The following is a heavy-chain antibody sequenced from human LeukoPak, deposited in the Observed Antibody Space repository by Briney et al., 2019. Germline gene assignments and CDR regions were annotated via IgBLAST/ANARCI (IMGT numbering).Heavy chain of an antibody. D-gene: IGHD3-3*01. J-gene: IGHJ6*02. Sequence: PGGSLRLSCAASGFTFSDYYMSWLRQAPGKGLESFSYISSSSSYTNYADSVKGRFTISRDNAKNSLYLQMNSLRAEDTAVYYCARDRDDFWSRYYNYGMDVWGQGTTVTVSS. V-gene: IGHV3-11*06. CDR1: GFTFSDYY. CDR3: ARDRDDFWSRYYNYGMDV. CDR2: ISSSSSYT.